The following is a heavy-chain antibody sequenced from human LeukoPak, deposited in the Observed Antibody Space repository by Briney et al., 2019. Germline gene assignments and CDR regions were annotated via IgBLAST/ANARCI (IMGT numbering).Heavy chain of an antibody. CDR3: ARSAHFDWETMDV. Sequence: GGSLRLSCAASGFTFSDYYMSWIRQAPGKGLEWVSYISSSGSTIYYADSVKGRFTISRDNAKNSLYLQMNSLRAEDTAVYYCARSAHFDWETMDVWGKGTTVTVSS. J-gene: IGHJ6*03. D-gene: IGHD3-9*01. CDR1: GFTFSDYY. CDR2: ISSSGSTI. V-gene: IGHV3-11*01.